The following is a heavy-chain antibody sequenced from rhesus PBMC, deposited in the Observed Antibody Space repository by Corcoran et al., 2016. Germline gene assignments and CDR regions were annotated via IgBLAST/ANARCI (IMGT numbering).Heavy chain of an antibody. CDR3: ARRWTGVISYGLDS. V-gene: IGHV4-76*01. D-gene: IGHD3-34*01. CDR2: IYGSMGST. Sequence: QVQLQESGPGLVKPSATLSLTCAVSGGSISGGYDWSGIRQPPGKGVEWIGYIYGSMGSTNYNPSLKNRVTISKDTSKNQFSLKLSSVTAADTAVYYCARRWTGVISYGLDSWGQGVVVTVSS. J-gene: IGHJ6*01. CDR1: GGSISGGYD.